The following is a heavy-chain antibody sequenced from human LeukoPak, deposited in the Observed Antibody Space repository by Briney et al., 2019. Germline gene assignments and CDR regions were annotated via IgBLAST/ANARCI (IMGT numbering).Heavy chain of an antibody. J-gene: IGHJ4*02. Sequence: PGGSLRLSCAASGFTFSSYSMNWVRQAPGKGLEWVSSISSSSSYIYYADSVKGRFTISRDNAKNSLYLQMNSLRAEDTAVYYCARVRGNSWNYEGNYFDYWGQGTLVTVSS. CDR1: GFTFSSYS. D-gene: IGHD1-7*01. CDR2: ISSSSSYI. CDR3: ARVRGNSWNYEGNYFDY. V-gene: IGHV3-21*01.